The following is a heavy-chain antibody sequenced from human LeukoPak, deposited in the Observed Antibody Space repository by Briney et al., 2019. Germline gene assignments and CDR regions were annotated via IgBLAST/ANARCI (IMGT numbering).Heavy chain of an antibody. Sequence: GASVKVSYKASGYTFTSCGISWVRQAPGQGLEWMGWISAYNGNTNYAQKLQGRVTMTTDTSTSTAYMELRSLRSDDTAVYYCARWERSGWFSDYWGQGTLVTVSS. CDR3: ARWERSGWFSDY. J-gene: IGHJ4*02. D-gene: IGHD6-19*01. CDR2: ISAYNGNT. CDR1: GYTFTSCG. V-gene: IGHV1-18*01.